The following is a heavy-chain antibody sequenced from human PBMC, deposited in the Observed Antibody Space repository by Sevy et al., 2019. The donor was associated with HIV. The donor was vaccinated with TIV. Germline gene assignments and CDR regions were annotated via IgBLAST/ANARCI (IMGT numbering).Heavy chain of an antibody. V-gene: IGHV1-69*13. CDR1: GGTFSSYA. CDR3: ASGWTVTPRGYYYYGMDV. CDR2: IIPIFGTA. J-gene: IGHJ6*02. Sequence: ASVKVSCKASGGTFSSYAISWVRQPPGQGLEWMGGIIPIFGTANYAQKFQGRVTITADESTSTAYMELSSLRSEDTAVYYCASGWTVTPRGYYYYGMDVWGQGTTVTVSS. D-gene: IGHD4-4*01.